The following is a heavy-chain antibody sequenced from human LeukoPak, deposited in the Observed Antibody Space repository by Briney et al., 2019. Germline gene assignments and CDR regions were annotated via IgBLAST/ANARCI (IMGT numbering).Heavy chain of an antibody. CDR1: GFTFSSYW. CDR3: ASPRYYYDSSGFDY. J-gene: IGHJ4*02. D-gene: IGHD3-22*01. Sequence: RAGGSLRLSCAASGFTFSSYWMSWVRQAPGKGLEWVANIKQDGSEKYYVDSVKGRFTISRDNAKNSLYLQMNSLRAEDTAVYYCASPRYYYDSSGFDYWGQGTLVTVSS. CDR2: IKQDGSEK. V-gene: IGHV3-7*01.